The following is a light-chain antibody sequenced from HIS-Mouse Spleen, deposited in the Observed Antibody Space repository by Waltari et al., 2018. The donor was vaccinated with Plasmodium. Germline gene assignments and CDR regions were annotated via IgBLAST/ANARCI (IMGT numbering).Light chain of an antibody. CDR3: YSTDSSGNHRV. CDR1: SSDVGGYNY. V-gene: IGLV2-11*01. Sequence: QSALTQPRSVSGSPGQSVTISCTGTSSDVGGYNYVSWYQQHPGKAPKLMIYDVSNRPSGVPDRFSGSKSGNTASLTISGLQAEDEADYYCYSTDSSGNHRVFGGGTKLTVL. CDR2: DVS. J-gene: IGLJ3*02.